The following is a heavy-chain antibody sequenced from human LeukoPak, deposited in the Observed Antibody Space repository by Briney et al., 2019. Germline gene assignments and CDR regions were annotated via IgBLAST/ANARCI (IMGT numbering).Heavy chain of an antibody. Sequence: SETLSLTYSVSGRSINSHYWSWIRQPPGKRLEWMGYIFNTGNTNYNPSLASRVTMSVDTSRAQFFLRLSPVTAADTAIYYCASRPADTTWYGVFDYWSQGTLVTVSS. J-gene: IGHJ4*02. CDR3: ASRPADTTWYGVFDY. CDR2: IFNTGNT. D-gene: IGHD3-10*01. V-gene: IGHV4-59*11. CDR1: GRSINSHY.